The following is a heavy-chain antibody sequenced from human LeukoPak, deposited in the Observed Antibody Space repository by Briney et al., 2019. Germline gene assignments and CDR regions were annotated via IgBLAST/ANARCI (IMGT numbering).Heavy chain of an antibody. Sequence: GGSLRLSCAASGFTVSNKYMTWVRQAPGKGLEWVSSISSSSSYIYYADSVKGRFTISRDNSKNTLYLQMNSLRAEDTAVYYCAKDLHHYYYDSSGYPPDAFDIWGQGTMVTVSS. D-gene: IGHD3-22*01. V-gene: IGHV3-21*04. CDR3: AKDLHHYYYDSSGYPPDAFDI. CDR1: GFTVSNKY. J-gene: IGHJ3*02. CDR2: ISSSSSYI.